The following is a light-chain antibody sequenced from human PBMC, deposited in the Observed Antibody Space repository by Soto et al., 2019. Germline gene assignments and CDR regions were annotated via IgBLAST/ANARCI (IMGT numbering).Light chain of an antibody. J-gene: IGLJ1*01. CDR1: SSDIGGYNF. CDR2: DVG. Sequence: QSVLTQPASVSGSPGQSITIACTGTSSDIGGYNFVSWYQQHPGTAPKLLIYDVGNRPSGVSNRFSGSKSGNTASLTISGLQAEDEAHYYCNSYRTVSTYVFGTGTKLTVL. V-gene: IGLV2-14*01. CDR3: NSYRTVSTYV.